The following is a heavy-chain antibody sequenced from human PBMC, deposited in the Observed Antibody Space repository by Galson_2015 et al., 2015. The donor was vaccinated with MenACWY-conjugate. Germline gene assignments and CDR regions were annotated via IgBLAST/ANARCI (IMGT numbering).Heavy chain of an antibody. CDR2: ISSSRSYI. CDR1: GFPFSDYS. D-gene: IGHD2-2*01. J-gene: IGHJ4*02. V-gene: IGHV3-21*01. Sequence: SLRLSCAASGFPFSDYSMNWVRQAPGKGLEWVSFISSSRSYIYYADSVKGRFTVSRGNAKNSLYLQMNSLRAEDTAVYYCARDPGTIIKYHFDYWGQGSLATVSS. CDR3: ARDPGTIIKYHFDY.